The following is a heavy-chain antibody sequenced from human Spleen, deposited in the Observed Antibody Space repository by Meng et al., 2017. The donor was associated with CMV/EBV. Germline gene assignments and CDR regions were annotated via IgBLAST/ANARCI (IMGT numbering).Heavy chain of an antibody. CDR2: ISWNSGTI. J-gene: IGHJ3*02. CDR1: GFTFDDYA. CDR3: AKSNIIEYYRAPFDI. Sequence: GGSLRLSCAASGFTFDDYAMHWVRQAPGKGLEWVSGISWNSGTIDYADSVRGRFTISRDNAKNSLYLQMNSVRAEDTAFYYCAKSNIIEYYRAPFDIWGQGTMVTVSS. V-gene: IGHV3-9*01. D-gene: IGHD2/OR15-2a*01.